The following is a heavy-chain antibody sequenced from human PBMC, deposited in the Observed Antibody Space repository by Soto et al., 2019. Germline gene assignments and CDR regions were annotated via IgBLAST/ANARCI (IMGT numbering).Heavy chain of an antibody. V-gene: IGHV3-33*01. Sequence: PGGSLRLSCAASGFTFSSYGMHWVRQAPGKGLEWVAVIWYDGSNKYYADSVKGRFTISRDNSKNTLYLQMNSLRAEDTAVYYCARGWVVSDYIWGSYRSDPDAFDIWGQGTMVTVSS. J-gene: IGHJ3*02. CDR2: IWYDGSNK. CDR1: GFTFSSYG. D-gene: IGHD3-16*02. CDR3: ARGWVVSDYIWGSYRSDPDAFDI.